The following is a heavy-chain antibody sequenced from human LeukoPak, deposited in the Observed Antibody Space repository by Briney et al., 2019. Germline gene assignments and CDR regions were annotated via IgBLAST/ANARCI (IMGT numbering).Heavy chain of an antibody. CDR1: GLTIRYDG. D-gene: IGHD6-13*01. CDR3: ARDGAYSSSWVWFDP. Sequence: GGSLRLSCAASGLTIRYDGMSWVRQAPGKGLEWVSSITGSGGSTYVDSVKGRFTISRDNAKNSLYLQMNSLRAEDTAVYYCARDGAYSSSWVWFDPWGQGTLVTVSS. V-gene: IGHV3-23*01. J-gene: IGHJ5*02. CDR2: ITGSGGST.